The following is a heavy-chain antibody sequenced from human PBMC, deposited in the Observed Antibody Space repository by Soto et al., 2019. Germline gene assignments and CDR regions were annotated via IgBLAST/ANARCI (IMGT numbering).Heavy chain of an antibody. Sequence: SVKVSCKASGGTFSSYAISWVRQAPGQGLAWMGGIIPIFGTANYAQKFQGRVTITADESTSTAYMELSRLRTEDTAGYYCAREGSKEGVVPAARRDYYYYYGMDGWGQGTTVTVAS. CDR2: IIPIFGTA. D-gene: IGHD2-2*01. CDR1: GGTFSSYA. CDR3: AREGSKEGVVPAARRDYYYYYGMDG. J-gene: IGHJ6*02. V-gene: IGHV1-69*13.